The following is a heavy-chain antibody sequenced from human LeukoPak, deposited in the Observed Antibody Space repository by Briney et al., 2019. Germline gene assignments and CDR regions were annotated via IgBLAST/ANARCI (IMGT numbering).Heavy chain of an antibody. D-gene: IGHD2-15*01. V-gene: IGHV4-59*01. CDR2: VHYSGTT. Sequence: PSETLSLTCTVSGGSISSYHWNWIRQPPGKGLEWIGYVHYSGTTKYNPSLESRVTMSVDTSKNQISLRVNSVTAADTAVYYCARELGYCSGGTCYSAHAFDIWGQGTMVTVSS. CDR3: ARELGYCSGGTCYSAHAFDI. CDR1: GGSISSYH. J-gene: IGHJ3*02.